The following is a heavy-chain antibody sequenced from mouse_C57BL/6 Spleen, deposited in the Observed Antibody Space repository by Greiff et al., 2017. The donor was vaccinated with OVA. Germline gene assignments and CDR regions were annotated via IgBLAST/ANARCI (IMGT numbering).Heavy chain of an antibody. CDR3: ASQDGYSSMDY. CDR1: GFTFSSYG. V-gene: IGHV5-6*01. D-gene: IGHD2-3*01. J-gene: IGHJ4*01. Sequence: EVMLVESGGDLVKPGGSLKLSCAASGFTFSSYGMSWVRQTPDKRLEWVATISSGGSYTYYPDSVQGRFTISRDNAKNTLYLQMSSLKSEDTAMYYCASQDGYSSMDYWGQGTSVTVSS. CDR2: ISSGGSYT.